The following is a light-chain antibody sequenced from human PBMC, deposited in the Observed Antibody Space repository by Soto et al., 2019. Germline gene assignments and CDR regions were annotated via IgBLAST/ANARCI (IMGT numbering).Light chain of an antibody. V-gene: IGKV3-15*01. CDR2: GAS. CDR1: QSVSSN. CDR3: QQYNNWPLT. Sequence: EIVMTQSPAILSVSPGERATLSCRASQSVSSNLAWYQQKPGQAPRLLIYGASTRATGIPARFSGSGSGTEFTLTISSLQSEDFAVYYCQQYNNWPLTFGQGTRLEIK. J-gene: IGKJ5*01.